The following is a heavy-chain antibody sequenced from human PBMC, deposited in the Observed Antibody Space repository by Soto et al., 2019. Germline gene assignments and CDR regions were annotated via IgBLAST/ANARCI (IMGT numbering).Heavy chain of an antibody. V-gene: IGHV1-18*04. CDR1: GYTFTSYG. J-gene: IGHJ5*02. CDR2: ISAYNGNT. CDR3: ARDYYDSSGSYTNWFDP. D-gene: IGHD3-22*01. Sequence: ASVKVSCKASGYTFTSYGISWVRQAPGQGLEWMGWISAYNGNTNYAQKLQGRVTMTTDTSTSTAYMELRSLRSDDTAVYYCARDYYDSSGSYTNWFDPWGQGTLVTVSS.